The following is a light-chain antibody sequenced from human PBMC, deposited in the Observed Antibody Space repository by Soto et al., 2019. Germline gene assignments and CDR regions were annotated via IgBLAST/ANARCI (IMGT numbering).Light chain of an antibody. CDR2: DTS. CDR1: QSIGDN. Sequence: EVVMTQSPATLSVSPGESATLSCRASQSIGDNLAWYQHKPGQTPRLLIYDTSTRATGVPARFRGSRSGPEFTLTINSLEPEDFAIYDGQPHTNWPLTFGGGTKVESK. V-gene: IGKV3-15*01. J-gene: IGKJ4*01. CDR3: QPHTNWPLT.